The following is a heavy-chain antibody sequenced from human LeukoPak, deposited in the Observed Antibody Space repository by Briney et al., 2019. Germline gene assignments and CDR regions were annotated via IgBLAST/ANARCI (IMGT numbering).Heavy chain of an antibody. CDR1: GGSISSYY. V-gene: IGHV4-4*07. CDR3: ARVKQQLVSVFDY. CDR2: IYTSGST. D-gene: IGHD6-13*01. Sequence: SETLSLTXTVPGGSISSYYWSWIRQPAGKGLEWIGRIYTSGSTNYNPSPTSRVTMSVDTSNNQFSLKLSSVTAADTAVYYCARVKQQLVSVFDYWGQGTLVTVSS. J-gene: IGHJ4*02.